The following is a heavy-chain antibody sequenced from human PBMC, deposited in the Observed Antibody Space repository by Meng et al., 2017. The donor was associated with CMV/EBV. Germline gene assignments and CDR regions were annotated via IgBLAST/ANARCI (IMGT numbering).Heavy chain of an antibody. Sequence: QVQPQQWGAGLWEPSETLSLTCAVYGGSFSGYYWSWIRQPPGKGLEWIGEINHSGSTNYNPSLKSRVTISVDTSKNQFSLKLSSVTAADTAVYYCARESMVRGEDWGQGTLVTVSS. CDR3: ARESMVRGED. D-gene: IGHD3-10*01. J-gene: IGHJ4*02. CDR2: INHSGST. V-gene: IGHV4-34*01. CDR1: GGSFSGYY.